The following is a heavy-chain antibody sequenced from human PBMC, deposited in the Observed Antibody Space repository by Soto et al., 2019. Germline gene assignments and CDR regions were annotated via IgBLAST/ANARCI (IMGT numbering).Heavy chain of an antibody. J-gene: IGHJ6*02. D-gene: IGHD3-3*01. V-gene: IGHV1-69*13. CDR1: GGTFSSYA. CDR3: ALLLVWFWDETPPGGIYV. CDR2: IIPIFGTA. Sequence: SVKVSCKASGGTFSSYAISWVRQAPGQGLEWMGGIIPIFGTANYAQKFQGRVTITADESTSTAYMELSSLRSEDTAVYYCALLLVWFWDETPPGGIYVCGQGTTVPVS.